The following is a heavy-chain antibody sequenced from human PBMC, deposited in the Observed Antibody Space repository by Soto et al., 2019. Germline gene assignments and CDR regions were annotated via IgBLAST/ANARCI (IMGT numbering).Heavy chain of an antibody. CDR2: FIPIFGTA. V-gene: IGHV1-69*12. CDR3: ARDRTPRGVLRWLYYYGMDV. D-gene: IGHD1-7*01. CDR1: GGTFSSYA. J-gene: IGHJ6*02. Sequence: QVQLVQSGAEVKKPGSSVKVSCKASGGTFSSYAISWVRQAPGQGLEWMGGFIPIFGTANYAQKFQGRVTITADESTSTAYMELSSLRSEDTAVYYCARDRTPRGVLRWLYYYGMDVWGQGTTVTVSS.